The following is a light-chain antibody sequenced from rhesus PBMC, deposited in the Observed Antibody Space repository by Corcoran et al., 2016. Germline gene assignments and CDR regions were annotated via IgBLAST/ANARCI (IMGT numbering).Light chain of an antibody. CDR1: ENVNNY. CDR3: QHNSGTPFT. V-gene: IGKV1-74*01. CDR2: KAS. Sequence: DIQMTQSPSSLSASVGDRVTITCRASENVNNYLNWYQQKPGKAPKLLIYKASTLQSGVPSRLSGSGSGTDYTFTIRSLQSEEFATYYCQHNSGTPFTFGPGTKLDIK. J-gene: IGKJ3*01.